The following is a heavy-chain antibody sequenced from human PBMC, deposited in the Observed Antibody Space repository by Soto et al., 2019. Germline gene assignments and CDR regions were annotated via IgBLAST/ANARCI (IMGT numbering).Heavy chain of an antibody. CDR1: GFSFSNYA. J-gene: IGHJ1*01. Sequence: GGSLRLSCAASGFSFSNYAMHWVRQAPGKGPEWVAVISYDGSEKYYADSVKGRFTISRDNSKNTLDLQMNSLTTEDTALYYCAKQRRLYTNGGYSGYATWGRGIMVVFSS. CDR3: AKQRRLYTNGGYSGYAT. D-gene: IGHD2-8*01. V-gene: IGHV3-30*18. CDR2: ISYDGSEK.